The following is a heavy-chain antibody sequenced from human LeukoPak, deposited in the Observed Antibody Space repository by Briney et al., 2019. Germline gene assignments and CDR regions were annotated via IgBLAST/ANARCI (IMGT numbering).Heavy chain of an antibody. CDR1: GCTFSSYA. J-gene: IGHJ3*02. Sequence: PGGSLTLSCAASGCTFSSYAMSWVRQAPGKGLEWVSAISTSGVSTHYADSVKGRFTISIDNSKNTLYLQMNSLRAEDTAVYYCARDPPRGVRLPRDTAHDAFDIWGQGTMVTVSS. D-gene: IGHD4-11*01. CDR3: ARDPPRGVRLPRDTAHDAFDI. CDR2: ISTSGVST. V-gene: IGHV3-23*01.